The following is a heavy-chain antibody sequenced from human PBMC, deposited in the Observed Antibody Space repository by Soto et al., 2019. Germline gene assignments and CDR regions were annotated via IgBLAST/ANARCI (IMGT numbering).Heavy chain of an antibody. CDR1: GFTFSSYG. CDR2: IWYDGSNK. D-gene: IGHD2-21*02. CDR3: ASTAYCGGDCYSVDY. Sequence: QVQLVESGGGVVQPGRSLRLSCAASGFTFSSYGMHWVRQAPGKGLEWVAVIWYDGSNKYYADSVKGRFTISRDNSKNTLYLQMNSLRAEDTAMYYCASTAYCGGDCYSVDYWGQGTLVTVSS. V-gene: IGHV3-33*01. J-gene: IGHJ4*02.